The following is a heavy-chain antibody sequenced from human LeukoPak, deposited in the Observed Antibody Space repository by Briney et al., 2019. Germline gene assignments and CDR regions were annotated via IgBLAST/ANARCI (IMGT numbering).Heavy chain of an antibody. CDR3: ARGGDKAAPWVYYYYMDV. Sequence: ASVKVSCKASGGTFSSYAISWVRQAPGQGLEWMGGIIPIFGTANYAQKFQGRVTITADESTSTAYMELSSLRSEDTAVYYCARGGDKAAPWVYYYYMDVWGKGTTVTVSS. D-gene: IGHD6-6*01. CDR1: GGTFSSYA. V-gene: IGHV1-69*13. CDR2: IIPIFGTA. J-gene: IGHJ6*03.